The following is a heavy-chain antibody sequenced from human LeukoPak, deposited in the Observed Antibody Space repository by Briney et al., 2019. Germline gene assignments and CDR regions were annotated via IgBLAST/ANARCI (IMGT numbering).Heavy chain of an antibody. CDR3: ARGYYDFWSGYYRSLAFDI. D-gene: IGHD3-3*01. Sequence: SETLSLTCTVSGGSISSYYWSWIRQPPGKGLEWIGYIYYSGSTNYNPSLKSRVTISVDTSKNQFSLKLSSVTAADTAVYYCARGYYDFWSGYYRSLAFDIWGQGTMVTVSS. V-gene: IGHV4-59*01. CDR2: IYYSGST. CDR1: GGSISSYY. J-gene: IGHJ3*02.